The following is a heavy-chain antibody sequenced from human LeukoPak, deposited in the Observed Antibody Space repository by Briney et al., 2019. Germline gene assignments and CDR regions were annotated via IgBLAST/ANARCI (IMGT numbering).Heavy chain of an antibody. J-gene: IGHJ6*02. CDR1: GGSFSGYY. CDR3: ARDGGYSYGLDV. D-gene: IGHD5-18*01. Sequence: PSETLSLTCAVYGGSFSGYYWSWIRQPPGKGLEWIGEINHSGSTNYNPSLKSRVAISLDTSKNQFSLKLSSVTAADTAVYYCARDGGYSYGLDVWGQGTTVTVSS. V-gene: IGHV4-34*01. CDR2: INHSGST.